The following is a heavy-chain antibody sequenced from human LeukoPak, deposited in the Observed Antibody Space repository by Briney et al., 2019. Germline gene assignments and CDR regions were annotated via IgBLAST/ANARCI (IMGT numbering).Heavy chain of an antibody. CDR1: GFTVSSNF. CDR2: IYSGGST. CDR3: ASGLGAAGYLQRY. Sequence: PGGSLRLSCAASGFTVSSNFMTWVRQAPGKGLEWVSIIYSGGSTFYADAVKGRFTISRDNSKNTLYLQMNSLGAEDTAVYYCASGLGAAGYLQRYWGQGTLVTVS. J-gene: IGHJ4*02. V-gene: IGHV3-66*01. D-gene: IGHD6-13*01.